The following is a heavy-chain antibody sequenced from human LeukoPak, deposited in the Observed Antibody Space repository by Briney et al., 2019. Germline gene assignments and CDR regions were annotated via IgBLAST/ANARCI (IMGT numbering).Heavy chain of an antibody. J-gene: IGHJ3*02. Sequence: ASVTVSCKASGYTFTSYYMHWVRQAPGQGLEWMGIINPSGGSTDYAQKFQGRVTMTRDTSTSTLYLQLSSLRSEDTAVYYCARAAAANPHTAFDIWGWGPIATVSS. D-gene: IGHD6-25*01. CDR2: INPSGGST. CDR3: ARAAAANPHTAFDI. V-gene: IGHV1-46*01. CDR1: GYTFTSYY.